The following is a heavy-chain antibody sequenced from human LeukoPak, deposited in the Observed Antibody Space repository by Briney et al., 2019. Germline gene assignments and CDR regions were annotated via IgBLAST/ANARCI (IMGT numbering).Heavy chain of an antibody. V-gene: IGHV4-39*01. CDR3: ARMGFGELLSPLDY. J-gene: IGHJ4*02. D-gene: IGHD3-10*01. Sequence: SETLSLTCTVSGGSISSSSYYWGWIRQPPGKGLEWIGSIYYSGSTYYNPSLKSRVTISVDTSKNQFSLKLSSVTAADTAVYYCARMGFGELLSPLDYWGQGTPVTVSS. CDR2: IYYSGST. CDR1: GGSISSSSYY.